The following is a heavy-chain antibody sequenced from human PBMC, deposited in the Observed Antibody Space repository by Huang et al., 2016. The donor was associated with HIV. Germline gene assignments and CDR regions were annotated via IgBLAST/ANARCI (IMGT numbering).Heavy chain of an antibody. CDR2: IIPSFGTA. D-gene: IGHD3-22*01. CDR1: GGTFSSYA. Sequence: QVQLVQSGAEVKKPGSSVKVSCKASGGTFSSYAISWVRRAPGQGLEWMGGIIPSFGTANDAQKFQGRVTITADESTSTAYMELSSLRSEDTAVYYCARARGYYDSSVSYYFDYWGQGTLVTVSS. J-gene: IGHJ4*02. CDR3: ARARGYYDSSVSYYFDY. V-gene: IGHV1-69*13.